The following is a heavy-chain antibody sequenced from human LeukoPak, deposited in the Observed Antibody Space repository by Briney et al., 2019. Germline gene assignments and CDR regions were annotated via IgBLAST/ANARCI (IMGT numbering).Heavy chain of an antibody. D-gene: IGHD3-3*01. J-gene: IGHJ2*01. CDR1: GGSISSYY. CDR2: IYTSGST. Sequence: PSETLSLTCTVSGGSISSYYWSWIRQPAGKGLEWIGRIYTSGSTNYNPSLKSRVTMSVDTSKNQFSLKLSSVTAADTAVYYCARNYEGQGKALGYWYFDLWGRGTLVTVSS. V-gene: IGHV4-4*07. CDR3: ARNYEGQGKALGYWYFDL.